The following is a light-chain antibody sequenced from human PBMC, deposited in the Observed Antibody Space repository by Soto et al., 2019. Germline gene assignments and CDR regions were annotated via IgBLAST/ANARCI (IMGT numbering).Light chain of an antibody. CDR3: QQFNNYLIT. CDR2: DAS. Sequence: AIQLTQSPSSLSASVGDRVTITCRASQGISRSLAWCQQKPGKAPKLLIFDASSLESGVPSRFSGSGSGTDFTLTISSLQPEDFATYYCQQFNNYLITFGQGTRLEIK. CDR1: QGISRS. V-gene: IGKV1D-13*01. J-gene: IGKJ5*01.